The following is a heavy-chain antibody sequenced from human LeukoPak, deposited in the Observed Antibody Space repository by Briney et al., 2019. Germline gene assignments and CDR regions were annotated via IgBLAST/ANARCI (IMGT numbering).Heavy chain of an antibody. J-gene: IGHJ5*02. V-gene: IGHV3-11*01. Sequence: TGGSLRLSCAASGFTFSDYYMSWIRQAPGKGLEWVSYISSGGSNIYYGDSVEGRFTISRDNAKNSLYLQMNSLRAEDTAVYYSARSGYSSSSYWSGSRCFDPWGQGTLVTVSS. CDR2: ISSGGSNI. D-gene: IGHD6-13*01. CDR3: ARSGYSSSSYWSGSRCFDP. CDR1: GFTFSDYY.